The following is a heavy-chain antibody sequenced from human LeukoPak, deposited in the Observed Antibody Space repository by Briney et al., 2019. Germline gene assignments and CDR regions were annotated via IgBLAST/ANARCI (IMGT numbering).Heavy chain of an antibody. V-gene: IGHV4-4*07. J-gene: IGHJ3*02. CDR3: ARTVMSSTKGAFDI. CDR1: GGSISSYY. Sequence: SETLSLTCTVSGGSISSYYWSWIRHPAGEGLEWIGRIHSGGSINYNPSLNHRVTMSLDTSKNQSSLKLTSVTAADTALYYCARTVMSSTKGAFDIWGQGTMVTVSS. CDR2: IHSGGSI. D-gene: IGHD1-26*01.